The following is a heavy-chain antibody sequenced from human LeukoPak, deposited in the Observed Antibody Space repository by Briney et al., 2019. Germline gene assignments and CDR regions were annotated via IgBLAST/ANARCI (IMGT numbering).Heavy chain of an antibody. Sequence: GGSVRLSCAASGFTFSSYAMSWVRQAPGKGLEWVSSISGSGDNTYYADSVKDRFSISRDNSKTTVSLQMNSLRAEDTAVYYCAKGRGTAVTSAANYWGQGTLVTVSS. V-gene: IGHV3-23*01. D-gene: IGHD4-17*01. CDR2: ISGSGDNT. CDR1: GFTFSSYA. J-gene: IGHJ4*02. CDR3: AKGRGTAVTSAANY.